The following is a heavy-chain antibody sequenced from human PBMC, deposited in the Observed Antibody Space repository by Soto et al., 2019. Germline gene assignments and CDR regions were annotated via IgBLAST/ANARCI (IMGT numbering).Heavy chain of an antibody. Sequence: GGSPRLSCVASGYTFNSHEMNWVRQAPGKGLEWISSISGSGTTNYAESVKGRFTISRDNAHKSLFLEMKDLRVEDTAVYYCARGGIHWGQGTLVT. CDR2: ISGSGTT. V-gene: IGHV3-48*03. CDR3: ARGGIH. D-gene: IGHD3-16*01. CDR1: GYTFNSHE. J-gene: IGHJ4*02.